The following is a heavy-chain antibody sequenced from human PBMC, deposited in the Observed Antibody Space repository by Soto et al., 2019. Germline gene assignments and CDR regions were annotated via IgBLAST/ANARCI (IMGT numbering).Heavy chain of an antibody. J-gene: IGHJ4*02. D-gene: IGHD3-10*01. Sequence: PSETLSLTCTVSGDSISSGEYFWSWIRQPPGMGLESVVYISNSGSTNYNPSLKSRVTISVDTSKNQFSLKLSSVTAADTAVYYCARGRFLLWFGEWNFDYWGQGTLVTVSS. CDR2: ISNSGST. V-gene: IGHV4-30-4*01. CDR1: GDSISSGEYF. CDR3: ARGRFLLWFGEWNFDY.